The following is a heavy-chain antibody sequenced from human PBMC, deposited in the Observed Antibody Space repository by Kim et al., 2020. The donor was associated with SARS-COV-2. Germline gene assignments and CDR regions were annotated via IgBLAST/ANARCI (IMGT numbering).Heavy chain of an antibody. V-gene: IGHV3-64D*09. CDR3: VKDWQWLVPFDY. Sequence: YYADSVKGRFTISRDNSKNTLYLQMSSLRAEDTAVYYCVKDWQWLVPFDYWGQGTLVTVSS. D-gene: IGHD6-19*01. J-gene: IGHJ4*02.